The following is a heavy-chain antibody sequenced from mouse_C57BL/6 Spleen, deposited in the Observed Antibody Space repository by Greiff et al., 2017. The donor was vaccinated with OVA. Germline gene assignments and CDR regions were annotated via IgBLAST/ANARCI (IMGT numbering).Heavy chain of an antibody. V-gene: IGHV1-26*01. CDR3: ARGPYYAMDY. CDR2: INPNNGGT. Sequence: EVKLQQSGPELVKPGASVKISCKASGYTFTDYYMNWVKQSPGQSLEWIGDINPNNGGTSYNQKFKGKATLTVDKSSSTAYMELRSLTSEDSAVYYCARGPYYAMDYWGQGTSVTVSS. J-gene: IGHJ4*01. CDR1: GYTFTDYY.